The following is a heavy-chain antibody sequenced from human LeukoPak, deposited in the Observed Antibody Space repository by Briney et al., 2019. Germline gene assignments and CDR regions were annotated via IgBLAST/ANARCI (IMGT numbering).Heavy chain of an antibody. CDR1: GFTFSSYS. V-gene: IGHV3-21*05. D-gene: IGHD3-9*01. J-gene: IGHJ4*02. CDR3: ARDFDWAFDY. Sequence: GGSLRLSCAASGFTFSSYSMNWVRQAPGKGLEWIAYISSTYDIHYADSAKGCFSISRDNAENSVSLQMNNLGAGDTAVYYCARDFDWAFDYWGLGTLVTVSS. CDR2: ISSTYDI.